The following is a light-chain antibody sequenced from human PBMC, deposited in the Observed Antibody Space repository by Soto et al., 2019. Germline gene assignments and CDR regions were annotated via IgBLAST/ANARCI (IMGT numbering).Light chain of an antibody. CDR2: EVS. V-gene: IGLV2-8*01. J-gene: IGLJ1*01. CDR1: SSDVGSYKF. Sequence: QSALTQPPSASGSPGQSVTISCTGTSSDVGSYKFVSWYQQHPGKAPKLMMYEVSKRPSGVPDRFSGSKSGNTASLTISGLQAEDEGDYYCTSYTSTSTLLVSGTGTKVTVL. CDR3: TSYTSTSTLLV.